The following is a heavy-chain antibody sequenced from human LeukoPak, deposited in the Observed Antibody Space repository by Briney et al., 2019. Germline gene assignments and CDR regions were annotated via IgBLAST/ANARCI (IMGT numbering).Heavy chain of an antibody. CDR1: GGSIGSYY. Sequence: SETLSLTCNVSGGSIGSYYWSWIRQPPGKGLEWIGNIYYSGSTNYNPSLKSRVSISVDTSKNQFSLKLSSVTAADAAVYYCARLRELLYYFDYWGQGTLVTVSS. V-gene: IGHV4-59*08. D-gene: IGHD1-26*01. CDR3: ARLRELLYYFDY. J-gene: IGHJ4*02. CDR2: IYYSGST.